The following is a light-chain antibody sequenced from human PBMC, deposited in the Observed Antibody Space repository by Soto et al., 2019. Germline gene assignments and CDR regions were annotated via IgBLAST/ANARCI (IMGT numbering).Light chain of an antibody. J-gene: IGKJ1*01. CDR2: GAS. CDR3: QQYNNLPRT. V-gene: IGKV3-15*01. CDR1: QSVSNN. Sequence: EIVMTQSPATLSVSPGERATLSCRASQSVSNNLAWYQQKPGQAPRLLIYGASTRATGIPARFSGSGSGTDFTLTISSLQSEDFAVYYCQQYNNLPRTFGRGTKVEIK.